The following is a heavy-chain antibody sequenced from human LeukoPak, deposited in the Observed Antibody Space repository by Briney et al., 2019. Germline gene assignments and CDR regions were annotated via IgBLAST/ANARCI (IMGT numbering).Heavy chain of an antibody. CDR3: AKEAHSGYDFGKFGPTDY. Sequence: GGSLRLSCAASGFTFSSYAMSWVRQAPGKELEWVSAISGSGGSTYYADSVKGRFTISRDNSKNTLYLQMNSLRAGDTAVYYCAKEAHSGYDFGKFGPTDYWGQGTLVTVSS. J-gene: IGHJ4*02. CDR2: ISGSGGST. D-gene: IGHD5-12*01. V-gene: IGHV3-23*01. CDR1: GFTFSSYA.